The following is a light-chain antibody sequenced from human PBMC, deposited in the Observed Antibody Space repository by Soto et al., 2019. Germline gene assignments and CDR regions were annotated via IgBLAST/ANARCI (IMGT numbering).Light chain of an antibody. CDR2: GAS. CDR1: QSVSSN. Sequence: IVMTQSPATLSVTPLGIATVSFMASQSVSSNLAWYQQKPGQAPSLLIYGASSRATGIPDRFSGSGSGTDFTLTISRLEPEDFAVYYCQQYGSSPWTFGQGTKVDI. J-gene: IGKJ1*01. CDR3: QQYGSSPWT. V-gene: IGKV3-20*01.